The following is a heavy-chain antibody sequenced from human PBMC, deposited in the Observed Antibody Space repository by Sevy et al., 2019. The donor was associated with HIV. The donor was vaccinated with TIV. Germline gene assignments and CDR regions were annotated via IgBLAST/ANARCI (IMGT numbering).Heavy chain of an antibody. V-gene: IGHV4-30-4*01. CDR1: GGSISSGDYY. J-gene: IGHJ1*01. D-gene: IGHD3-22*01. Sequence: SETLSLTCTVSGGSISSGDYYWSWIRQPPGKGLEWIGYIYYSGSTYYNPSLKSRVTITVDTSKNQFSLKLSSVTAADTAVYYCARTGRGARYYYEEDDEYFQHWGQGTLVTVSS. CDR3: ARTGRGARYYYEEDDEYFQH. CDR2: IYYSGST.